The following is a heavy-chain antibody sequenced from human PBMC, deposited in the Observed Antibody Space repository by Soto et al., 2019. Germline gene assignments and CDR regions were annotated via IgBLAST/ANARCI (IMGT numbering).Heavy chain of an antibody. D-gene: IGHD3-3*01. CDR3: AGTIFGEDYYSYYGMDV. V-gene: IGHV4-38-2*01. Sequence: SETLSLTCAVSGYSISSGYYWGWIRQPPGKGLEWIGSIYHSGSTYYNPSLKSRVTISVDTSKNQFSLKLSSVTAADTAVYYCAGTIFGEDYYSYYGMDVWGQGPTVTVYS. J-gene: IGHJ6*02. CDR1: GYSISSGYY. CDR2: IYHSGST.